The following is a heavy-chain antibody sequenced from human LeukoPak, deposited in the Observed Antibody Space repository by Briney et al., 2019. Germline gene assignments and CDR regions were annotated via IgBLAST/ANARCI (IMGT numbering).Heavy chain of an antibody. CDR1: GFTFGDYA. CDR2: IRSKAYGGTT. J-gene: IGHJ4*02. D-gene: IGHD3-3*01. Sequence: GGSLRLSCTASGFTFGDYAMRWVRQAPGKGLEWVGFIRSKAYGGTTEYAASVKGRFTISRDDSKSIAYLQMNSLKTEDTAVYYCTRDRTRYDFWSGYYKDWGQGTLVTVSS. CDR3: TRDRTRYDFWSGYYKD. V-gene: IGHV3-49*04.